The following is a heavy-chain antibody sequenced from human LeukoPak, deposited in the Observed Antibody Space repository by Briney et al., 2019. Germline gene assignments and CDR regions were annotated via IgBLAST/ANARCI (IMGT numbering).Heavy chain of an antibody. D-gene: IGHD6-13*01. CDR3: ARHAGGISATGTRPFDY. Sequence: ASETLSLTCTVSGASFSSSTYYWGWIRQPPGKGLEWIGSIYYSESTYYNPSLKSRVTMSVDTSKNQYSLKLSSVTAADTAVYYCARHAGGISATGTRPFDYWGQGTLVTVSS. CDR2: IYYSEST. J-gene: IGHJ4*02. V-gene: IGHV4-39*01. CDR1: GASFSSSTYY.